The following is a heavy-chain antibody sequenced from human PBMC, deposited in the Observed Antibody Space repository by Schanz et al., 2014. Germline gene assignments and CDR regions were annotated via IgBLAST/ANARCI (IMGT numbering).Heavy chain of an antibody. J-gene: IGHJ4*02. D-gene: IGHD5-18*01. V-gene: IGHV3-74*02. Sequence: DVQLVESGGGLVQPGKSLRLSCAASGFTFDEFAMHWVRQDPGKGLVWVARINSVGSNTDYADSVTGRFTISRDDAKKSMYLQMNNLRAEDTAVYYCVRVSFADPRLYRGMDRDIDYWGQGTLVTVSS. CDR1: GFTFDEFA. CDR3: VRVSFADPRLYRGMDRDIDY. CDR2: INSVGSNT.